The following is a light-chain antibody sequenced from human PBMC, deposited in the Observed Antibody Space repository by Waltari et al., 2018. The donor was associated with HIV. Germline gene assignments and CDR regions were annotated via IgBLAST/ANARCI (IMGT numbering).Light chain of an antibody. V-gene: IGLV2-14*03. Sequence: SAVTQPASVSGLPGQSVTISCTGDDDDFGLPTFFSWYQQHPGKPPRLMFSDVNSRAPGIPDRFSASKSGETAFLTISSLRTEDEALYYCASFTSDDTVMFGGGTLVTVL. J-gene: IGLJ3*02. CDR2: DVN. CDR3: ASFTSDDTVM. CDR1: DDDFGLPTF.